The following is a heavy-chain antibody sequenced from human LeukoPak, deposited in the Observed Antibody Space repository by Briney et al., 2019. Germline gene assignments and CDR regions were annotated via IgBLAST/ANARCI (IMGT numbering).Heavy chain of an antibody. Sequence: SGPTLVKPTQTLTLTCTFSGFSLTTSAVGVGWIRQPPGKALEWLALIYWDDDQHYSPSLKSRLTITKDTSKNQVVLTMTNMDPVDTATYYCAHRFDYYDSSGYSNSPDAFDIWGQGTMVTVSA. J-gene: IGHJ3*02. V-gene: IGHV2-5*02. D-gene: IGHD3-22*01. CDR2: IYWDDDQ. CDR3: AHRFDYYDSSGYSNSPDAFDI. CDR1: GFSLTTSAVG.